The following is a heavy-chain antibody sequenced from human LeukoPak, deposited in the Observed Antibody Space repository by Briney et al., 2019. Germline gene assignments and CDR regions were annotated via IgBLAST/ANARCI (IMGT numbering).Heavy chain of an antibody. CDR2: INTNTGNP. V-gene: IGHV7-4-1*02. D-gene: IGHD2-15*01. CDR3: ARVRPTTVVVAATVDWFDP. CDR1: GYTFTSYA. Sequence: GASVKVSCKASGYTFTSYAMNWVRQAPGQGLEWMGWINTNTGNPTYAQGFTGRFVFSLDTSVSTAYLQISSLKAEDTAVYYCARVRPTTVVVAATVDWFDPWGQGTLVTVSS. J-gene: IGHJ5*02.